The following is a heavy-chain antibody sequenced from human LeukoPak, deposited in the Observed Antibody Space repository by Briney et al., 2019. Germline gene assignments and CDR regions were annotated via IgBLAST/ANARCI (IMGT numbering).Heavy chain of an antibody. V-gene: IGHV3-48*03. Sequence: GGSLRLSCAASGFTFSSYEMNWVRQAPGKGLEWGSYISSSGSTKYYADSVKGRFTISRDNAKNSLYMQMNSLRAEDTAVYYCARDPLLAINNEVTTTLFYYYYGMDVWGQGTTVTVSS. CDR2: ISSSGSTK. CDR3: ARDPLLAINNEVTTTLFYYYYGMDV. CDR1: GFTFSSYE. J-gene: IGHJ6*02. D-gene: IGHD4-17*01.